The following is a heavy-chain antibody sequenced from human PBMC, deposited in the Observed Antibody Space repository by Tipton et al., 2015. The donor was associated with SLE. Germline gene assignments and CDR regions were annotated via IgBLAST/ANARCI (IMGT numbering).Heavy chain of an antibody. CDR2: INTDGDIT. Sequence: SLRLSCEASGFTFSSYWMHWVRQAPGKGLVWVSRINTDGDITNYADSVRGRLTISRDNAKNTLYLQMSSLRADDTAVYYCARGSSSIDYWGQGTLVTVSS. V-gene: IGHV3-74*01. CDR1: GFTFSSYW. D-gene: IGHD2-2*01. CDR3: ARGSSSIDY. J-gene: IGHJ4*02.